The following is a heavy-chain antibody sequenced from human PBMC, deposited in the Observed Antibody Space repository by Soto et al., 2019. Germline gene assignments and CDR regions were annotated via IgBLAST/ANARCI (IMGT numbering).Heavy chain of an antibody. J-gene: IGHJ6*02. D-gene: IGHD6-6*01. CDR3: ARDYKGARHYYYYGMDV. Sequence: SETLSLTCAVSGGSISSSNWWSWVRQPPGKGLEWIGEIYHSGSTNYNPSLKSRVTISVDKSKNQFSLKLSSVTAADTAVYYCARDYKGARHYYYYGMDVWGQGTTVTVSS. CDR1: GGSISSSNW. CDR2: IYHSGST. V-gene: IGHV4-4*02.